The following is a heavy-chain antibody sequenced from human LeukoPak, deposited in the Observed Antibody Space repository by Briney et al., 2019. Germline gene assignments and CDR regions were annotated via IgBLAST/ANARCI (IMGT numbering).Heavy chain of an antibody. Sequence: SETLSLTCTVPGDSTRGYYCSWIRQPPGKGQWSIGYIYVRGGTNYNPSLKSRVTISVDTSKNQYSLKLSSVTAADTAVYYCARRASVRYCGMTSSCPVAFHIWGQGTMVTVSS. CDR3: ARRASVRYCGMTSSCPVAFHI. CDR1: GDSTRGYY. CDR2: IYVRGGT. V-gene: IGHV4-59*01. J-gene: IGHJ3*02. D-gene: IGHD2-2*01.